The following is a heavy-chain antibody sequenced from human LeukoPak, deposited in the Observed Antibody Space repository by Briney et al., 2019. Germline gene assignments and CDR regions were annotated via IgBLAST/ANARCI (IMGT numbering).Heavy chain of an antibody. CDR3: ARGGAAGWGTFDV. V-gene: IGHV3-23*01. CDR2: TIDSGAST. CDR1: GFTFNKHA. D-gene: IGHD3-16*01. Sequence: QPGGSLRLSCAASGFTFNKHAMSCVRQTPGKGLEWVSTTIDSGASTYYADSVKGRFTISRDNSKDTLFVQMNTLRAEDTALYFCARGGAAGWGTFDVWGQGTMVTVSS. J-gene: IGHJ3*01.